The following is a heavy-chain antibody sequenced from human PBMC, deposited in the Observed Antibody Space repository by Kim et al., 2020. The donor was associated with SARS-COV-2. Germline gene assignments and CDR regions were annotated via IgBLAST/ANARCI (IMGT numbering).Heavy chain of an antibody. CDR2: IIPIFGTA. CDR3: ARGPTRVVASIAVAGHYGMDV. D-gene: IGHD6-19*01. V-gene: IGHV1-69*13. CDR1: GGTFSSYV. J-gene: IGHJ6*02. Sequence: SVKVSCKAYGGTFSSYVISWVRQAPGQGLEWMGGIIPIFGTANYAQKFQGRVTITADESTSTAYMELSSLRSEDTAVYYCARGPTRVVASIAVAGHYGMDVWGQGTTVTVSS.